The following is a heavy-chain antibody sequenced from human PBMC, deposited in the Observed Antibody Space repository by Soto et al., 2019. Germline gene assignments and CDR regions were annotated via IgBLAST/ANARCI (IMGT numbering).Heavy chain of an antibody. CDR1: GFTFSSYG. CDR3: AKDEIRVDIVATAYYYYGMDV. V-gene: IGHV3-30*18. Sequence: GSLRLSCAASGFTFSSYGMHWVRQVPGKGLEWVAVISYDGSNKYYADSVKGRFTISRDNSKNTLYLQMNSLRAEDTAVYYCAKDEIRVDIVATAYYYYGMDVWGQGTTVTVSS. CDR2: ISYDGSNK. D-gene: IGHD5-12*01. J-gene: IGHJ6*02.